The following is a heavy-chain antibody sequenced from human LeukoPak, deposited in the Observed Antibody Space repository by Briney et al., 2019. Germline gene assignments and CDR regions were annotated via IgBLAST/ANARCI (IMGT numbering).Heavy chain of an antibody. V-gene: IGHV3-33*01. J-gene: IGHJ4*02. CDR1: GFTFSSYG. CDR3: ARDATINWNYVGY. CDR2: IWYDGSNK. Sequence: GGSLRLSCAASGFTFSSYGMHWVRQAPGKGLEWVAVIWYDGSNKYYADSVKGRFTISRDNSKNTLYLQMNSLRAEDTAVYYCARDATINWNYVGYWGQGTLVTVSS. D-gene: IGHD1-1*01.